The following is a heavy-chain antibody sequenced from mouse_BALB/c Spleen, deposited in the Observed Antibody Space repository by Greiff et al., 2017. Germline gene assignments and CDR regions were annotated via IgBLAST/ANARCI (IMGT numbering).Heavy chain of an antibody. V-gene: IGHV3-2*02. Sequence: DVKLVESGPGLVKPSQSLSLTCTVTGYSITSDYAWNWIRQFPGNKLEWMGYISYSGSTSYNPSLKSRISITRDTSKNQFFLQLNSVTTEDTATYYCARSGDYGYYAMDYWGQGTSVTVSS. CDR2: ISYSGST. CDR3: ARSGDYGYYAMDY. D-gene: IGHD2-4*01. CDR1: GYSITSDYA. J-gene: IGHJ4*01.